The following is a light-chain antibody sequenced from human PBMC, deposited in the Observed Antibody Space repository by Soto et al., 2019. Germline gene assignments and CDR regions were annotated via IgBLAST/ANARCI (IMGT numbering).Light chain of an antibody. J-gene: IGLJ1*01. CDR2: DVS. V-gene: IGLV2-14*01. CDR1: SSDVGGYNY. Sequence: QSALTQPASVSGSPGQSITISCTGTSSDVGGYNYVSWYQQHPGKAPKLMIYDVSNRPSGVSNRFSGSKSSNTASLTISGPQAEDEADYYCSSYTSSSSYVFGTGTKLTAL. CDR3: SSYTSSSSYV.